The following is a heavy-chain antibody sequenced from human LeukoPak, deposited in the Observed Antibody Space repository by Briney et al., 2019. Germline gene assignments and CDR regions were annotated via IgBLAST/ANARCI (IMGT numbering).Heavy chain of an antibody. Sequence: PGGSLRLSCAASGFTFSSYAMSWVRQAPGKGLEWVSAIGGSGGSTYYADSVKGRFTISRDNSKNTLYPQMNSLRAEDTAVYYCAKDLEQLESYYYYYYMDVWGKGTTVTVSS. J-gene: IGHJ6*03. CDR1: GFTFSSYA. V-gene: IGHV3-23*01. CDR3: AKDLEQLESYYYYYYMDV. CDR2: IGGSGGST. D-gene: IGHD6-13*01.